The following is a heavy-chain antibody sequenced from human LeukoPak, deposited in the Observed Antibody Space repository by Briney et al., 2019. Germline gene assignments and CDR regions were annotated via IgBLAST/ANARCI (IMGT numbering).Heavy chain of an antibody. CDR2: INHSGST. D-gene: IGHD2-15*01. J-gene: IGHJ4*02. V-gene: IGHV4-34*01. CDR3: ARNYCRGGTCYPYFDY. CDR1: GGSFSDYY. Sequence: SETLSLTCAVYGGSFSDYYWSWIRQPPGKGLEWIGEINHSGSTNSNPSLKSRVTISVDKSKNQFSLKLSSVTAADTAVYYCARNYCRGGTCYPYFDYWGQGTLVTVSS.